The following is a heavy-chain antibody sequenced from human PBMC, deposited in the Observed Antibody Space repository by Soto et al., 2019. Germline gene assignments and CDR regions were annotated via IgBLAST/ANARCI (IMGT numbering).Heavy chain of an antibody. CDR3: ANPIPKTGTTFGF. J-gene: IGHJ4*02. D-gene: IGHD1-1*01. Sequence: QLLESGGGFVRPGGSLRLSCVASGFPFSNFALAWVRQAPGEGLEWVSAFSGSGDDTFYADSMKGRFTISRDNSKDTLYLQINSLRAEDTAVYYCANPIPKTGTTFGFWGQGTLVTVSS. V-gene: IGHV3-23*01. CDR1: GFPFSNFA. CDR2: FSGSGDDT.